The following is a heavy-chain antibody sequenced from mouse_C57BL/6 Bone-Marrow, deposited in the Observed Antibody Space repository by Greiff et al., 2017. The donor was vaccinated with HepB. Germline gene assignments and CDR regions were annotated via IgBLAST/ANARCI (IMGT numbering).Heavy chain of an antibody. D-gene: IGHD2-10*01. V-gene: IGHV5-4*03. CDR1: GFSFSSYA. CDR3: ARTYFGFAY. Sequence: DVKLQESGGGLVKPGGSLKLSCAASGFSFSSYAMSWVRRTPEKRLEWVATISDGGSYTYYPDNVKGRFTITRDNAKNNLYLQMSHLKSEDTAMYYCARTYFGFAYWGRGTLVTVSA. J-gene: IGHJ3*01. CDR2: ISDGGSYT.